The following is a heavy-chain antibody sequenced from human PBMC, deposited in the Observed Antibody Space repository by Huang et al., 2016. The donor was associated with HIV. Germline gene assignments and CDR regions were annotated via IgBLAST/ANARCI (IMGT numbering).Heavy chain of an antibody. Sequence: EVQLVGSGGGLVQPGGSLRLSCSASGFSISSYWMHWVRQAPGKGLVWVARINRDGSSTSYADSVKGRFTISRDNAKNTLYLQMNSLRAEDTAVYYCARDPRIQSWLNFFDYWGQGTLVSVSS. D-gene: IGHD3-22*01. CDR1: GFSISSYW. J-gene: IGHJ4*02. CDR2: INRDGSST. CDR3: ARDPRIQSWLNFFDY. V-gene: IGHV3-74*01.